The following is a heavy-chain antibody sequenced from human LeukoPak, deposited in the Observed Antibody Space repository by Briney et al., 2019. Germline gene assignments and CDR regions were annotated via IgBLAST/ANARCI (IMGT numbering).Heavy chain of an antibody. D-gene: IGHD4-17*01. CDR1: GFTFSGFG. CDR3: ARDRYGDYAFDY. CDR2: ISSDGSNK. V-gene: IGHV3-30*03. J-gene: IGHJ4*02. Sequence: PGGSLRLSCAASGFTFSGFGIYWVRQAPGKGLEWVAVISSDGSNKYYADSVKGRFTISRDNSKNTLYLQMNSLRADDTAVYYCARDRYGDYAFDYWGQGTLVTVSS.